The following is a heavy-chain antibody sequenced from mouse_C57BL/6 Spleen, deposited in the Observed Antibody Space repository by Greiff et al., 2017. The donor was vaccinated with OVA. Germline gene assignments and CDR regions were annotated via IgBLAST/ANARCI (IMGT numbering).Heavy chain of an antibody. CDR1: GYTFTSYW. V-gene: IGHV1-52*01. J-gene: IGHJ1*03. CDR2: IDPSDSET. CDR3: ASENTTVVDFDV. Sequence: QVQLKQPGAELVRPGSSVKLSCKASGYTFTSYWMHWVKQRPIQGLEWIGNIDPSDSETHYNQKFKDKATLTVDKSSSTAYMQLSSLTSEDSAVYYCASENTTVVDFDVWGTGTTVTVSS. D-gene: IGHD1-1*01.